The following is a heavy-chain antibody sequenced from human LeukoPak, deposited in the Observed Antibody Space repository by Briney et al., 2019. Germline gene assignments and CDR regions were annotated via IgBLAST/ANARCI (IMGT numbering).Heavy chain of an antibody. V-gene: IGHV1-18*01. J-gene: IGHJ4*02. CDR1: GFVFTGYG. D-gene: IGHD6-13*01. CDR2: ISANDGKI. CDR3: ARDDDSSSWYGY. Sequence: ASVKVSCKASGFVFTGYGFTWVRQAPGQGLEWMGWISANDGKIHYSERHQGRVTMSTDTVTSTVYMELRSLRSDDTAVYYCARDDDSSSWYGYWGQGTLVTVSS.